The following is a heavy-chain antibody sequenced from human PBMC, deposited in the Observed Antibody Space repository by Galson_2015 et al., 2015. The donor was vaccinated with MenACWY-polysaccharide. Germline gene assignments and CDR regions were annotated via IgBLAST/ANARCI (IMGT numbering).Heavy chain of an antibody. J-gene: IGHJ4*02. CDR1: GDSVSSNSAA. D-gene: IGHD6-19*01. CDR2: SYYRSKWYN. Sequence: CAISGDSVSSNSAAWSWIRQSPSRGLEWLGRSYYRSKWYNDYAVSVKSRITINPDTSKNQFSLQLNSVTPEDTAVYYCAKVAGRDPFDYWGQGTLVTVSS. V-gene: IGHV6-1*01. CDR3: AKVAGRDPFDY.